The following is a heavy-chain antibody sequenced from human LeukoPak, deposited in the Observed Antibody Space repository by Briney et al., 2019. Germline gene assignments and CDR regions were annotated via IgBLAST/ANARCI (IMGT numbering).Heavy chain of an antibody. CDR3: ASGGGYYDNSGRDYLDF. J-gene: IGHJ4*02. D-gene: IGHD3-22*01. V-gene: IGHV3-30-3*01. Sequence: PGGSLRLSCAASGFTFRSYAMYWVRQAPGKGLEWVAVISYDGSNEYYADSVKGRFTVSRDNSKNTLYLQMNSLRAEDTAVYYCASGGGYYDNSGRDYLDFWGQGALVTVSS. CDR1: GFTFRSYA. CDR2: ISYDGSNE.